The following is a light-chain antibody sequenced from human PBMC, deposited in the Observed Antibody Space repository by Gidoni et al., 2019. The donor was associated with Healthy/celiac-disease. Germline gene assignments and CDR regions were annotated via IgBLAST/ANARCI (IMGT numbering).Light chain of an antibody. Sequence: QSALTQPPSVSGSPGQSITISFTGTSSDVGGYNYVSWYQQHPGKAPNLMLYDGSNRPPGVANRFSGSKSGNTASPTISGLQAEDEADYYCSSYTSSSTLVFGGGTKLTVL. CDR1: SSDVGGYNY. CDR2: DGS. CDR3: SSYTSSSTLV. J-gene: IGLJ2*01. V-gene: IGLV2-14*01.